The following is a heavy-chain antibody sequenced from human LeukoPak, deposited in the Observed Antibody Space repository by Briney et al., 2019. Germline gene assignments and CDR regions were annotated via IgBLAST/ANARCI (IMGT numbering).Heavy chain of an antibody. D-gene: IGHD3-9*01. Sequence: ASVTVSSKASGYTFTSYGISWVRQAPGQALEWMGWISAYNGNTNYAQKLQGRVTMTTDTSTSTAYMELRSLRSDDTAVYYCALVSPHFDYWGQGTLVTVSS. J-gene: IGHJ4*02. CDR2: ISAYNGNT. CDR3: ALVSPHFDY. CDR1: GYTFTSYG. V-gene: IGHV1-18*01.